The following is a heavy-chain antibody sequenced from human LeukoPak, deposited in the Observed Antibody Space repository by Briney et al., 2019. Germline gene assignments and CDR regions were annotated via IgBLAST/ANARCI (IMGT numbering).Heavy chain of an antibody. J-gene: IGHJ3*02. CDR3: AREGGGIFGVVSTDAFDI. V-gene: IGHV3-53*01. CDR2: TYSGGST. D-gene: IGHD3-3*01. CDR1: GFTVSSNY. Sequence: GGSLRLSCAASGFTVSSNYMSWVRQAPGKGLEWVSVTYSGGSTYYADSVKGRFTISRDNSKNTLYLQMNSLRAEDTAVYYCAREGGGIFGVVSTDAFDIWGQGTMVTVSS.